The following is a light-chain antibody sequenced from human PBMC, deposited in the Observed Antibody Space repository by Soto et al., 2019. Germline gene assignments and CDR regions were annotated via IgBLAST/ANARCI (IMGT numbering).Light chain of an antibody. CDR2: DVS. V-gene: IGLV2-14*01. CDR3: SSYTSSSTLWV. J-gene: IGLJ1*01. Sequence: QSALTQPASVSGSPGQSITISCTGTSSDVGGYNYVSWYQQHPGKAPKLMIYDVSNRPSGVSNRFSGSKSGNTASLTISGLQAEDEGDYYCSSYTSSSTLWVFGTGTKLTVL. CDR1: SSDVGGYNY.